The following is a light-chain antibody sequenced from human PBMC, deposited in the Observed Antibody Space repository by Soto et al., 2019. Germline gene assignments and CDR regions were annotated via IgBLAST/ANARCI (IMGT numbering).Light chain of an antibody. CDR2: DVT. CDR3: SSYTTSSTYV. J-gene: IGLJ1*01. V-gene: IGLV2-14*03. Sequence: QSVLTQPASVSGSPGQSITISCTGTSSDVGAYNYVSWYQQHPGKAPKLMIHDVTNRPSGVSNRFSGSKSGYTASLTISGLQAEDEADYYCSSYTTSSTYVFGTGTKVTV. CDR1: SSDVGAYNY.